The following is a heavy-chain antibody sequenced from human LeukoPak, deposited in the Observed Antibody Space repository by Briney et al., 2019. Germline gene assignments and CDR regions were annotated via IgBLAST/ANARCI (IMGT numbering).Heavy chain of an antibody. Sequence: VASVKVSCKASGYTFAGYYIHWVRQAPGQGLEWMGWIDPNSGDTHYTQKFQDRVTMTRDTSISTAYMELSRLRSDDTAVYYCARALGKNWFDPWGQGTLVTVSS. J-gene: IGHJ5*02. CDR3: ARALGKNWFDP. CDR1: GYTFAGYY. V-gene: IGHV1-2*02. CDR2: IDPNSGDT.